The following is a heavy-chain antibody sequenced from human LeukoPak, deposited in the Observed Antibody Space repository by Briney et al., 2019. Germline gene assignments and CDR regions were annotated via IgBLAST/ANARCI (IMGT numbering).Heavy chain of an antibody. CDR1: GFTFSSYG. V-gene: IGHV3-30*02. CDR2: IRYDGSNK. J-gene: IGHJ4*02. Sequence: PGGSLRLSCAASGFTFSSYGMHWVRQAPGKGLEWVAFIRYDGSNKYYADSVKGRFTISRDNSKNTPYLQMNSLRAEDTAVYYCARVGYYDILTGYYYSRSHFDYWAQGTLVTVSS. CDR3: ARVGYYDILTGYYYSRSHFDY. D-gene: IGHD3-9*01.